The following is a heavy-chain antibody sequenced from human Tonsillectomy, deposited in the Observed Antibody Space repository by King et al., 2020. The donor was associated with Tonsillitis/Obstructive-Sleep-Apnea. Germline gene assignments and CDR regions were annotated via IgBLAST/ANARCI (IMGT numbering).Heavy chain of an antibody. CDR3: ARGSNIEAAGTGYYFDY. CDR1: GGSISSYY. V-gene: IGHV4-59*01. J-gene: IGHJ4*02. D-gene: IGHD1/OR15-1a*01. Sequence: QLQESGPGLVKPSETLSLTCTVSGGSISSYYWSWIRQPPGRGLEWMGYIYDSGSTNYNPPLKSRGTISVDTSKNQRSLKLSSVTAAGTAVYYCARGSNIEAAGTGYYFDYWGQGTLVTVSS. CDR2: IYDSGST.